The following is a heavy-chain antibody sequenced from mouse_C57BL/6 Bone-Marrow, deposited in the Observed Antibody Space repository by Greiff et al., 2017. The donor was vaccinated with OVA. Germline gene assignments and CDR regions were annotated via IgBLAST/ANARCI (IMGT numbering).Heavy chain of an antibody. CDR3: GAYDYDEVYYFDY. CDR2: IHPNSGST. D-gene: IGHD2-4*01. J-gene: IGHJ2*01. Sequence: QVQLQQPGAELVKPGASVKLSCKASGYTFTSYWMHWVKQRPGQGLEWIGMIHPNSGSTKYNEKFKSKATLTVDKSSSTAYMQLSSLTSEDSAVYYCGAYDYDEVYYFDYWGQGTTLTVSS. CDR1: GYTFTSYW. V-gene: IGHV1-64*01.